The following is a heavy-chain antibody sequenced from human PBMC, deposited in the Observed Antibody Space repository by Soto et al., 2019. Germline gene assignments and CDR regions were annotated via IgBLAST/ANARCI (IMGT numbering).Heavy chain of an antibody. CDR2: IYPGDSDA. CDR1: GYGFTSYW. V-gene: IGHV5-51*01. Sequence: GESLKISCKTSGYGFTSYWIGWVRQMPGKGLEWVGIIYPGDSDARYRPSFKGQVTMSVDRSSKTAYLQWNSLKASDTAMYYCARQWDYNVLTRYSYCFDYWGQGTQVTVSS. J-gene: IGHJ4*02. D-gene: IGHD3-9*01. CDR3: ARQWDYNVLTRYSYCFDY.